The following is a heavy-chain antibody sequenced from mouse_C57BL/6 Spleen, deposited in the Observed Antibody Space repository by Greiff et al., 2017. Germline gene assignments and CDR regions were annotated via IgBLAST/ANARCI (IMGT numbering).Heavy chain of an antibody. Sequence: EVQLQQSGPELVKPGASVKISCKASGYTFTDYYMNWVKQSHGQSLEWIGAINPNNGGTSYNQKFKGKATLTVDKSSSTAYMELRSLTSEDSAVYYGARSHFTTVVAARFDYWGQGTTLTVSS. J-gene: IGHJ2*01. D-gene: IGHD1-1*01. CDR2: INPNNGGT. CDR1: GYTFTDYY. V-gene: IGHV1-26*01. CDR3: ARSHFTTVVAARFDY.